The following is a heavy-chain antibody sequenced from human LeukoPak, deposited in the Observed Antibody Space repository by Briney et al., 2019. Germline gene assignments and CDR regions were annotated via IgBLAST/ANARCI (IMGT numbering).Heavy chain of an antibody. CDR2: ISSSSSYI. J-gene: IGHJ4*02. Sequence: GGSLRLSCAASRFTFSSYSMNWVRQAPGKGLEWVSSISSSSSYIYYADSVKGRFTISRDNAKNSLYLQMNSLRAEDTAVYYCARDIRDIVATIDYWGQGTLVTVSS. D-gene: IGHD5-12*01. V-gene: IGHV3-21*01. CDR3: ARDIRDIVATIDY. CDR1: RFTFSSYS.